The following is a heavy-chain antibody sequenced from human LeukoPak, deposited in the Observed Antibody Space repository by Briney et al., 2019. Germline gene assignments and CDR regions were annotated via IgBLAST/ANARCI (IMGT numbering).Heavy chain of an antibody. V-gene: IGHV3-74*01. J-gene: IGHJ4*02. CDR2: VNSDESST. CDR1: GFTFSSYW. D-gene: IGHD6-19*01. CDR3: ARGSTQYSSGWYGLDY. Sequence: QSGGSLRLSCAASGFTFSSYWMHWVRQAPGKGLVWVSRVNSDESSTTYADSVKGRFTISRDNAKNTLYLQMNSLRAEDTAVYYCARGSTQYSSGWYGLDYWGQGTLVTVSS.